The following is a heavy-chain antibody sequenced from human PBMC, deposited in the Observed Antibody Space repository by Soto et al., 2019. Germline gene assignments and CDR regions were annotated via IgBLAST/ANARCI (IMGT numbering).Heavy chain of an antibody. Sequence: ETLSLTCTVSGGSISSYYWSWIRQPAGKGLEWIGRIYTSGSTNYNPSLKSRVTMSVDTSKNQFSLKLSSVTAADTAVYYCARARFCTSTSCYHYFDFWGQGTLVTVSS. J-gene: IGHJ4*02. D-gene: IGHD2-2*01. CDR1: GGSISSYY. CDR2: IYTSGST. CDR3: ARARFCTSTSCYHYFDF. V-gene: IGHV4-4*07.